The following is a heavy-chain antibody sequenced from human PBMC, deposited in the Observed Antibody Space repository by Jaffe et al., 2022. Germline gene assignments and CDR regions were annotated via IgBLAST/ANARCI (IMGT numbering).Heavy chain of an antibody. CDR3: AKVPRIATMDY. CDR2: ISGSGGFT. J-gene: IGHJ4*02. D-gene: IGHD6-13*01. Sequence: EVQLLESGGGLVQPGGSLRLSCAASGFTFSSYAMSWVRQAPGKGLEWVSAISGSGGFTYYADSVKGRFTISRDTSKNTLYLQMNSLRVEDTAVYYCAKVPRIATMDYWGQGTLVTVSS. V-gene: IGHV3-23*01. CDR1: GFTFSSYA.